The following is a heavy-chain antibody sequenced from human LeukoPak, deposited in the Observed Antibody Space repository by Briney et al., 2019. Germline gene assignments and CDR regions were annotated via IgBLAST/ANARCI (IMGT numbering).Heavy chain of an antibody. CDR1: GGSISSYY. CDR2: IFNTGST. Sequence: SETLSLTCTVSGGSISSYYRSWLRQPPGKGLEWIGYIFNTGSTNYNPSLKSRVTISVDTSKNQLSMKLSSVTAADTAVYYCARGSDFGDYWGQGTLVTVSS. J-gene: IGHJ4*02. D-gene: IGHD4-17*01. CDR3: ARGSDFGDY. V-gene: IGHV4-59*01.